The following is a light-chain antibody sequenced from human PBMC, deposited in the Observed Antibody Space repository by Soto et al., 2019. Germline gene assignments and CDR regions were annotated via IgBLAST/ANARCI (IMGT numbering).Light chain of an antibody. CDR3: HQRYSWGT. V-gene: IGKV3-11*01. Sequence: EIVLTQSPATLSLSPGERATLSCRASKSVRNYLAWYQQRPGQATRLLIYDASNRATGSPARVSGSGFGTDFTRTIGSLETEDFAVYDGHQRYSWGTYGQVTKVYFK. CDR1: KSVRNY. CDR2: DAS. J-gene: IGKJ1*01.